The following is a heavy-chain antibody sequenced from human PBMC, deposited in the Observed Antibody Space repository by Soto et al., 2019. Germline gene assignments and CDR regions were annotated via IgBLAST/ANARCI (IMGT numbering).Heavy chain of an antibody. CDR1: GLTFSSYG. J-gene: IGHJ6*02. CDR3: AKDHLQVTWYYYGPSSPEYGMDV. CDR2: ISYDGSNK. V-gene: IGHV3-30*18. Sequence: GGSLRLSCAASGLTFSSYGMHWVRQAPGKGLEWVAVISYDGSNKYYADSVKGRFTISRDNSKNTLYLQMNSLRAEDTAVYYCAKDHLQVTWYYYGPSSPEYGMDVWGQGTTVTVSS. D-gene: IGHD3-10*01.